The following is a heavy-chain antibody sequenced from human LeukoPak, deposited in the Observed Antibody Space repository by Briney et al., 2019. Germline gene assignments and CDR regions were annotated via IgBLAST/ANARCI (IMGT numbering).Heavy chain of an antibody. V-gene: IGHV4-59*11. Sequence: PSETLSLTCTVSDDSINRHHWNWLRQSPGKGLEWIGYIYKGGFTNYNHSLKNRVTMSLDTSKNRVSLKLTSVTAADTAVYYCARSGATSGWSYFFDIWGQGTLVTVSS. CDR2: IYKGGFT. CDR3: ARSGATSGWSYFFDI. CDR1: DDSINRHH. D-gene: IGHD6-19*01. J-gene: IGHJ4*02.